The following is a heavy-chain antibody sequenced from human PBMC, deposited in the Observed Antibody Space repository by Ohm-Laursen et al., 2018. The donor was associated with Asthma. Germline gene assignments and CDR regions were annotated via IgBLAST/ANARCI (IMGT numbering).Heavy chain of an antibody. CDR1: GDSFSNYV. CDR2: IIPIFGTA. V-gene: IGHV1-69*01. J-gene: IGHJ2*01. Sequence: GSSVKVSCKASGDSFSNYVITWVRQAPGQGLEWMGGIIPIFGTANYAQKFQGRVTITADESTSTAYMELSSLRSEDTAVYYCARDLGYGDYGDWYFDLWGRGTLVTVSS. CDR3: ARDLGYGDYGDWYFDL. D-gene: IGHD4-17*01.